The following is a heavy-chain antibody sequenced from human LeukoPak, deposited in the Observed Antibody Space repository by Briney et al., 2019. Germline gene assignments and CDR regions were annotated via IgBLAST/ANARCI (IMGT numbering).Heavy chain of an antibody. CDR2: ISSGSTYI. D-gene: IGHD1-26*01. V-gene: IGHV3-21*01. CDR3: ARDRIYSGIYHDTFDI. J-gene: IGHJ3*02. Sequence: PGGSLRLSCAASGFTFSSYSMSWVRQAPGKGLEWVSSISSGSTYIYYADSMKGRFTISRDNAKNSLYLQMNTLRAVDTAVYYCARDRIYSGIYHDTFDIWGHGTMVTVSS. CDR1: GFTFSSYS.